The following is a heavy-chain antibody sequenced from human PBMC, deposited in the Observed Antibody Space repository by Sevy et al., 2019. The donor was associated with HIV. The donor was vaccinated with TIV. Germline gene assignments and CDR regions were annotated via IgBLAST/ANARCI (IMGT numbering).Heavy chain of an antibody. V-gene: IGHV3-30*04. CDR2: ISYDGSNK. CDR1: RFTFSTYA. CDR3: ARGRVTSDYYDY. J-gene: IGHJ4*02. Sequence: GGSLRLSCAASRFTFSTYAIHWVRQAPGKGLEWVAVISYDGSNKYYADSVKGRFTISRDNSKHTLYLQMNSLRVEDTAVYYCARGRVTSDYYDYWGQGTLVTVSS. D-gene: IGHD2-21*02.